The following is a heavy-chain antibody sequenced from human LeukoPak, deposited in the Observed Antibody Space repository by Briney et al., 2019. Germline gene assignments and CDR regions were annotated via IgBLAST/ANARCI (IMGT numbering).Heavy chain of an antibody. CDR2: ISGSGDST. D-gene: IGHD6-19*01. V-gene: IGHV3-23*01. CDR3: AKEASNGLNDY. Sequence: GGSLRLSCAASGFAFSSYAMTWVRQAPGKGLEWVSGISGSGDSTYYADSVKGRFTISRDNSKNTMYLQMNSLRAEDTAVYYCAKEASNGLNDYWGQGTLVTVSP. J-gene: IGHJ4*02. CDR1: GFAFSSYA.